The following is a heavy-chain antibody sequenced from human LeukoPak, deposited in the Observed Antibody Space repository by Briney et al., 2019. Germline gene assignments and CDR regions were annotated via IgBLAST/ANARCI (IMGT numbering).Heavy chain of an antibody. CDR2: IRYDGSNK. V-gene: IGHV3-30*02. J-gene: IGHJ4*02. D-gene: IGHD1-26*01. Sequence: QSGGSLRLSCAASGFTFSSYGMHWVRQAPGKGLEWVAFIRYDGSNKYYADSVKGRFTISRDNSKNTLYLQMNSLRAEDTAVYYCAKDLRSRYSGSYLPQDYWGQGTLVTVSS. CDR3: AKDLRSRYSGSYLPQDY. CDR1: GFTFSSYG.